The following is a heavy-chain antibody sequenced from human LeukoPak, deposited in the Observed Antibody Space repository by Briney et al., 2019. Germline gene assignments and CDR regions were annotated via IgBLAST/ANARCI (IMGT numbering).Heavy chain of an antibody. CDR1: GGSISSGGYY. CDR2: IYYSGST. Sequence: SETLSLTCTVSGGSISSGGYYWSWIRQHPGKGLEWIGYIYYSGSTYYNPSLKSRVTISVDTSKNQFSLKLSSVTAADTAVYHCARGGGGYVGFDYWGQGTLVTVSS. CDR3: ARGGGGYVGFDY. J-gene: IGHJ4*02. D-gene: IGHD5-12*01. V-gene: IGHV4-31*03.